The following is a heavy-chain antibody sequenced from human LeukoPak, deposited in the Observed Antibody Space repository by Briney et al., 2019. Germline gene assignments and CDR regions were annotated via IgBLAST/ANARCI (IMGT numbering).Heavy chain of an antibody. D-gene: IGHD3-22*01. V-gene: IGHV3-30-3*02. J-gene: IGHJ4*02. CDR3: AKLGSYYYDSSGYDDY. Sequence: GGSLRLSCAASGFTFSSYAMHWVRQAPGKGLEWVAVISYDGSNKYYADSVKGRFTISRDNSKNTLYLQMNSLRAEDTAVYYCAKLGSYYYDSSGYDDYWGQGTLVTVSS. CDR2: ISYDGSNK. CDR1: GFTFSSYA.